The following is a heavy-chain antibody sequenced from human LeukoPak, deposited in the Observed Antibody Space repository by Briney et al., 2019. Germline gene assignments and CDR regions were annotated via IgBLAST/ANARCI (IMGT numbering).Heavy chain of an antibody. CDR2: IYYSGST. J-gene: IGHJ4*02. CDR1: GGSISSYY. CDR3: ARGRVAGAGPHFDY. Sequence: SETLSLTCTVSGGSISSYYWSWIRQPPGKGLEWIGYIYYSGSTNYNPSLKSRVTISVDTSKNQFSLKLSSVTAADTAVYYCARGRVAGAGPHFDYWGQGTLVTVSS. D-gene: IGHD6-19*01. V-gene: IGHV4-59*01.